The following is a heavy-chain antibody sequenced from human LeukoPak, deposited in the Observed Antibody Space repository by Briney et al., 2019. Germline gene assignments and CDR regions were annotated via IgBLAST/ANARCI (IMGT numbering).Heavy chain of an antibody. V-gene: IGHV1-18*01. CDR2: ISAYNGKT. D-gene: IGHD2-15*01. J-gene: IGHJ4*02. CDR1: GYTFTSYG. CDR3: VIDHEFKWYY. Sequence: ASVKVSCKASGYTFTSYGISWVGQAPGQGGEGMGWISAYNGKTNYAQKLQGRVTKTTEKSQKKVYMEMRRLRYGGTAVYLCVIDHEFKWYYWGQGTLVTVSS.